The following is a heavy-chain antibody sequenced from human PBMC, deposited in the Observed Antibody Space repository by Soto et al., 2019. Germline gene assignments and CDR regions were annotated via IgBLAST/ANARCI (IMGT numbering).Heavy chain of an antibody. CDR2: INPSGGST. D-gene: IGHD2-15*01. CDR3: ARGGRYCSGGSCYSGTDFDY. V-gene: IGHV1-46*03. J-gene: IGHJ4*02. Sequence: GASVKVSCKASGYTFTSYYMHWVRQAPGQGLEWMGIINPSGGSTSYAQKFQGRVTMTRDTSTSTVYMELSSLRSEDTAVYYCARGGRYCSGGSCYSGTDFDYWGQGTLVTVSS. CDR1: GYTFTSYY.